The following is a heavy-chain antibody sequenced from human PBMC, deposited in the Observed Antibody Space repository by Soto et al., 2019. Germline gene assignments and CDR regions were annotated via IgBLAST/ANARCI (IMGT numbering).Heavy chain of an antibody. D-gene: IGHD4-17*01. V-gene: IGHV4-31*03. Sequence: QVQLQESGPGLVKPSQTLSLTCTVSRGSISSGGYYWSWIRQHPGKGLEWIGYIHYSGSTYYNPSLKSRVTISLGTSKNQFSLKLSSVTAADTAVYYCVRDRPETTMPYYYYGMDVWGQGTTVTVSS. CDR3: VRDRPETTMPYYYYGMDV. CDR2: IHYSGST. CDR1: RGSISSGGYY. J-gene: IGHJ6*02.